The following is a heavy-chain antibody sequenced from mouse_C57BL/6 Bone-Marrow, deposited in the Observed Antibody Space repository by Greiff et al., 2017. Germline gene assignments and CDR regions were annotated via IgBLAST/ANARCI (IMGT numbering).Heavy chain of an antibody. D-gene: IGHD1-1*02. Sequence: VQLQQPGAELVKPGASVKLSCKASGYTFTSYWMHWVKQRPGRGLEWIGRIDPNCGGTKYNEKFKSKATLTVDKPSSTAYLQLSSLTSEDSAGYNGAKKWWGLCLYYFDGWGTGTTVTVSS. CDR2: IDPNCGGT. V-gene: IGHV1-72*01. CDR3: AKKWWGLCLYYFDG. CDR1: GYTFTSYW. J-gene: IGHJ1*03.